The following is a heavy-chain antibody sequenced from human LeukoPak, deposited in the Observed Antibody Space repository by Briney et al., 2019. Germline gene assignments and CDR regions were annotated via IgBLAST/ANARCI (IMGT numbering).Heavy chain of an antibody. Sequence: ASVKVSCKVSGYTLTELSMHWVRQAPGKGLEWMGGFDPEDGETIYAQKFQGRVTMTEDTSTDTAYMELSSLRSEDTAVYYCARDSSGWYSPAFDYWGQGTLVTVSS. D-gene: IGHD6-19*01. V-gene: IGHV1-24*01. CDR2: FDPEDGET. CDR3: ARDSSGWYSPAFDY. CDR1: GYTLTELS. J-gene: IGHJ4*02.